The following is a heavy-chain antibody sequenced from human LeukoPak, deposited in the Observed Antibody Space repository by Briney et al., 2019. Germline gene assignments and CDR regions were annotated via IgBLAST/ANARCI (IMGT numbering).Heavy chain of an antibody. CDR1: GYTFTSYD. D-gene: IGHD4/OR15-4a*01. J-gene: IGHJ4*02. CDR3: ARLEGMLTMSAAACFDY. V-gene: IGHV1-8*01. CDR2: VNPNSGHT. Sequence: ASVKVSCKASGYTFTSYDVNWVRQATGQGLEWMGWVNPNSGHTGYAQKFQGRVTMTTNTSISTAYMELSSLRSEDTAVYYCARLEGMLTMSAAACFDYWGQGTLVTVSS.